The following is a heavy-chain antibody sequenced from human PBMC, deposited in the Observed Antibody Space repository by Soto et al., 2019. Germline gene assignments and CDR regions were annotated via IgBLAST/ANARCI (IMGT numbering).Heavy chain of an antibody. V-gene: IGHV1-2*04. CDR3: ASARMQKSHYYGIAV. J-gene: IGHJ6*02. D-gene: IGHD6-6*01. Sequence: AAVKVCCEASGYTFTGYYMHWVRQAPGQGLEWMGWINPNSGGTNYAQKFQGWVTMTRDTSISTAYMELSRLRSDDTAVYYCASARMQKSHYYGIAVRGQRTPVVVSS. CDR2: INPNSGGT. CDR1: GYTFTGYY.